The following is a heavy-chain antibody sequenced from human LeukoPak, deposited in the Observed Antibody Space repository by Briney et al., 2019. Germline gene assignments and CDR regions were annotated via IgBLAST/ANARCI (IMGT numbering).Heavy chain of an antibody. V-gene: IGHV1-2*02. J-gene: IGHJ5*02. D-gene: IGHD5-18*01. CDR2: INANSGGT. CDR3: ARVRDGYSYGTNWFDP. CDR1: GYTFTAYY. Sequence: GASVKVSCKASGYTFTAYYMHWVRQAPGQGLEWMGWINANSGGTNYAQKFQGRVTMTRDTSISTVYMDLRRLTSDDTAVYYCARVRDGYSYGTNWFDPWGQGILVTVSS.